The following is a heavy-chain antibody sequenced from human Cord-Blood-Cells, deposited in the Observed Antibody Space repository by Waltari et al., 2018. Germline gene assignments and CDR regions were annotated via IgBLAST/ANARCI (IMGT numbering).Heavy chain of an antibody. Sequence: GESGGGLVQPGGSLRLSCAASGFTFSSYEMNWVRQAPGKGLEWVSYISSSGSTIYYADSVKGRFTISRDNAKNSLYLQMNSLRAEDTAVYYCARVGYCSRTSCSYYFDYWGQGTLVTVSS. D-gene: IGHD2-2*01. J-gene: IGHJ4*02. CDR1: GFTFSSYE. CDR2: ISSSGSTI. V-gene: IGHV3-48*03. CDR3: ARVGYCSRTSCSYYFDY.